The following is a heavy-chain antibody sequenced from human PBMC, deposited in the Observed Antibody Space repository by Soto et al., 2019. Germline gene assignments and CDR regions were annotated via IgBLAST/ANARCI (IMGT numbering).Heavy chain of an antibody. D-gene: IGHD6-19*01. CDR2: IYYTGYT. V-gene: IGHV4-39*02. CDR3: ARSAIAVNGLFDH. Sequence: QLQLQESGPGLVKPSETLSLTCTVSGGFISTSSYYWGWVRQPPGKGLEWIGTIYYTGYTYYNPSLKSRVAMYVDTSKDHFSLNLTSVIAADTAIYYCARSAIAVNGLFDHWGLGTLVTVSS. J-gene: IGHJ4*02. CDR1: GGFISTSSYY.